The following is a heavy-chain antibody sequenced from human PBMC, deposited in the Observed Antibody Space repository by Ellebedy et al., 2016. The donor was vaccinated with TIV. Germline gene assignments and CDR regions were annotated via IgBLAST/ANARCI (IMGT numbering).Heavy chain of an antibody. Sequence: GGSLRLSCEASGFTFGSYGMHWVRQAPGKGLEWVALMYYDGSTIYYADSVKGRFTISRDESKNTLFLQMNSLGSEDTAIYYCAREGERVQVIPAAPGPDWGQGTLVTVSS. V-gene: IGHV3-30*03. CDR1: GFTFGSYG. D-gene: IGHD2-2*01. J-gene: IGHJ4*02. CDR2: MYYDGSTI. CDR3: AREGERVQVIPAAPGPD.